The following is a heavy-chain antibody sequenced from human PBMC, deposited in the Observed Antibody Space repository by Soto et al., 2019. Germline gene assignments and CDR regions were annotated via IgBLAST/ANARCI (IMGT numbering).Heavy chain of an antibody. CDR1: EFTFSNYA. D-gene: IGHD2-2*01. CDR2: ITGSGSDT. Sequence: HPGGSLRLSCAASEFTFSNYAMSWVRQAPGKGLEWVSSITGSGSDTYYVDSVKGRFTISRDNSENTLYLQMNSLRAEDTAIYYCAKLGSSSWSPHYYFDYWGQGTLVTVSS. J-gene: IGHJ4*02. CDR3: AKLGSSSWSPHYYFDY. V-gene: IGHV3-23*01.